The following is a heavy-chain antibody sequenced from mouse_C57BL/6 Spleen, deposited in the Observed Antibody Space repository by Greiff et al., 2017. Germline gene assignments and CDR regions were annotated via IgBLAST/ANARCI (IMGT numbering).Heavy chain of an antibody. J-gene: IGHJ2*01. CDR2: IDPSDSYT. CDR3: ARLDYYGSSDKGG. D-gene: IGHD1-1*01. CDR1: GYTFTSYW. V-gene: IGHV1-69*01. Sequence: QVQLQQPGAELVMPGASVKLSCTASGYTFTSYWMHWVKQRPGQGLEWIGEIDPSDSYTNYNQKFKGKSTLTVDKSSSTAYMQLSSLTSEDYAVYYCARLDYYGSSDKGGWGNGTTLSVAS.